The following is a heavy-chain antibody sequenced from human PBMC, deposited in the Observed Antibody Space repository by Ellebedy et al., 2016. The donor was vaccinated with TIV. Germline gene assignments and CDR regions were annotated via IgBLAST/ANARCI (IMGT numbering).Heavy chain of an antibody. V-gene: IGHV3-74*01. CDR1: GLTFSSSW. CDR3: ASPKRGGFFDY. Sequence: HTGGSLRLSCAASGLTFSSSWMHWVRQAPGKGLVWVSRVNSDGSSTNYADSVKGRFTISRDNAKNTVYLQMSSLSAEDTAVYYCASPKRGGFFDYWGQGALDTVSS. D-gene: IGHD6-25*01. J-gene: IGHJ4*02. CDR2: VNSDGSST.